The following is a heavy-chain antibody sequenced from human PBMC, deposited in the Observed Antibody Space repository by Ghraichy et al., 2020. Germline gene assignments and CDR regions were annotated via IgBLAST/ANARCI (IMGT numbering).Heavy chain of an antibody. Sequence: ASVKVSCKASGYSFTAYYIHWVRQAPGQGLEWMGRINPNSGSTNYAQNFQGRVTMTRDTSITTAYMELSRLTSDDTAVYYCARDHYGDPIPDYWGQGTLVTVSS. CDR3: ARDHYGDPIPDY. V-gene: IGHV1-2*06. CDR2: INPNSGST. CDR1: GYSFTAYY. J-gene: IGHJ4*02. D-gene: IGHD4-17*01.